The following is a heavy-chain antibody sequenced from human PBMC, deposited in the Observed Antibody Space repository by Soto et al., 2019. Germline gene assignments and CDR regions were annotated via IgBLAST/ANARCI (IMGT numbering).Heavy chain of an antibody. D-gene: IGHD3-10*01. Sequence: GSLILSCAASGFTFSNFWMNWVRQAPGKGLEWVANIKHDGSEIYYLDSVKGRFTISRDNAKNSLYLQMNSLRAEDTAVYYCARYSGSFSLDYWGQGTLVTVYS. J-gene: IGHJ4*02. CDR1: GFTFSNFW. V-gene: IGHV3-7*01. CDR2: IKHDGSEI. CDR3: ARYSGSFSLDY.